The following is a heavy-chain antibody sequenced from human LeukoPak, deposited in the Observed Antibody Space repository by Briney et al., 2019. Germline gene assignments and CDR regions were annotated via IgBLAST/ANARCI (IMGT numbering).Heavy chain of an antibody. Sequence: SQTLSLTCTVSGGSISSGSYYWSWIRQPAGKGLECIGRIYTSGSTNYNPSLKSRVTISVDTSNNQFSLKLSSVTAADTAVYYCARDHEYFYDSSGYYLNWFDPWGQGTLVTVSS. CDR2: IYTSGST. D-gene: IGHD3-22*01. CDR3: ARDHEYFYDSSGYYLNWFDP. CDR1: GGSISSGSYY. J-gene: IGHJ5*02. V-gene: IGHV4-61*02.